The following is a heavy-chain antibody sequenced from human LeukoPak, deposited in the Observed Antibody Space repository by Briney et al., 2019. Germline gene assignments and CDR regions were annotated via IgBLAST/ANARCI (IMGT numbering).Heavy chain of an antibody. J-gene: IGHJ4*02. CDR3: ARYCSGGSCYWFGFDY. CDR1: GYTFTSYG. Sequence: ASVKASCKASGYTFTSYGISWVRQAPGQGLEWMGWISAYNGNTNYAQKLQGRVTMTTDTSTSTAYMELRSLRSDDTAVYYCARYCSGGSCYWFGFDYWGQGTLVTVSS. D-gene: IGHD2-15*01. CDR2: ISAYNGNT. V-gene: IGHV1-18*01.